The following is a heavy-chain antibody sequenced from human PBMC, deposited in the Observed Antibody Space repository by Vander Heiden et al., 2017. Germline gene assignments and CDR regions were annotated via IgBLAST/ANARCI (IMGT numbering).Heavy chain of an antibody. CDR3: AKFVGSGWTSFDY. CDR2: ISGSGAST. CDR1: GFTFRSYA. D-gene: IGHD6-19*01. V-gene: IGHV3-23*01. J-gene: IGHJ4*02. Sequence: EVQLLESGGGLVQPGGSLRLSCAASGFTFRSYAMTWVRQAPGKGLEWVSVISGSGASTYYADSVKGRFTISRDSSKNTLYLQMHSLRAEDTAVYYCAKFVGSGWTSFDYWGQGTLVTVSS.